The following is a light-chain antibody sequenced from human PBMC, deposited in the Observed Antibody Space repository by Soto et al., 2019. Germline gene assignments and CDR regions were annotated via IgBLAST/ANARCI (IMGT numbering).Light chain of an antibody. Sequence: IQLTQSPSSLSASVGDRVTITCRASQGISRYLAWYQQQPGKAPKPLTYAASTLKRGVPSRLSGSGSGTDFTLSISSLQPEDFAFYYCQQLNSYPLTFGGATNADIK. J-gene: IGKJ4*01. CDR2: AAS. CDR1: QGISRY. CDR3: QQLNSYPLT. V-gene: IGKV1-9*01.